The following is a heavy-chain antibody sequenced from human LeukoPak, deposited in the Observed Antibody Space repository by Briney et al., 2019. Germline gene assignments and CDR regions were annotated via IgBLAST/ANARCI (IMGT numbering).Heavy chain of an antibody. CDR1: GGSITSYY. V-gene: IGHV4-59*08. CDR3: ARLDEGYFDY. J-gene: IGHJ4*02. Sequence: PSETLSLTCTVSGGSITSYYWSWIRQPPGKGLECLGYIHYSGNTNYNPSLKSRVTISVDTSKKQFSLKLSSVTAADTAVYYCARLDEGYFDYWGQGTLVTASS. CDR2: IHYSGNT.